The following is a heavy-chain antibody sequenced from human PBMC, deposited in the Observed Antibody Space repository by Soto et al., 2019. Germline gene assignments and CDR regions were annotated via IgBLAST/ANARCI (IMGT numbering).Heavy chain of an antibody. D-gene: IGHD5-18*01. Sequence: GGSLRLSCAASGFTFSSYGMHWVRQAPGKGLEWVAVIWYGGSNKYYADSVKGRFTISRDNSKNTLYLQMNSLRAEDTAVYYCARDLGYSYGPGYYWGQGTLVTVSS. CDR3: ARDLGYSYGPGYY. V-gene: IGHV3-33*01. CDR1: GFTFSSYG. J-gene: IGHJ4*02. CDR2: IWYGGSNK.